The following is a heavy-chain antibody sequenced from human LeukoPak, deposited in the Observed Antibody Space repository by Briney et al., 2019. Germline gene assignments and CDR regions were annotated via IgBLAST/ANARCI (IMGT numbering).Heavy chain of an antibody. CDR2: INSDGSST. CDR3: ARDRTYYDILTGDFDY. J-gene: IGHJ4*02. D-gene: IGHD3-9*01. Sequence: PGGSLRLSCAASRFTFSSYWMHWVRQAPGKGLVWASRINSDGSSTNYADSVKGRFTISRDNAKNTLSLQMDSLRGEDTAVYFCARDRTYYDILTGDFDYWGQETLVTVSS. V-gene: IGHV3-74*01. CDR1: RFTFSSYW.